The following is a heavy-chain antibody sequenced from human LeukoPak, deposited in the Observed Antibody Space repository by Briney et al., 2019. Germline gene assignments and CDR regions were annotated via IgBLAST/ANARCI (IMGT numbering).Heavy chain of an antibody. CDR2: ISGSGGST. Sequence: PGGSLRLSCAASGFTFSSYAMSWVRQAPGKGLEWVSAISGSGGSTYYADSVKGRFTISRDNSKNTLHLQMNSLRAEDTAVYYCAKILWFGELLYRRPEGYFDYWGQGTLVTVSS. CDR3: AKILWFGELLYRRPEGYFDY. J-gene: IGHJ4*02. D-gene: IGHD3-10*01. CDR1: GFTFSSYA. V-gene: IGHV3-23*01.